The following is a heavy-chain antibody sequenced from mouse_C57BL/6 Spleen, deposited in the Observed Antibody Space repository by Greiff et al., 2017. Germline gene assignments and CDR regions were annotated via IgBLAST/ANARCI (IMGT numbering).Heavy chain of an antibody. D-gene: IGHD2-3*01. V-gene: IGHV1-19*01. CDR1: GYTFTDYY. CDR2: INPYNGGT. J-gene: IGHJ4*01. CDR3: AREGGYYVPCAMDY. Sequence: VQLQQSGPVLVKPGASVKMSCKASGYTFTDYYMNWVKQSHGKSLEWIGVINPYNGGTSYNEKFKGKATLTVDKSSSTAYMELNSLTSEDSAVYYCAREGGYYVPCAMDYWGQGTSVTVSS.